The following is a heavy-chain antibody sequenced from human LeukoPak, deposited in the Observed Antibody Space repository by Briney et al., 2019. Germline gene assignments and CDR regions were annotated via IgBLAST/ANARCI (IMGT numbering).Heavy chain of an antibody. D-gene: IGHD2-21*02. J-gene: IGHJ4*02. CDR2: ISGSGDNT. CDR3: AKDFVVVPGNVNYFDY. Sequence: GGSLRLSCAASGFTFSDYNMRWIRQAPGKGLEWVSAISGSGDNTYYADSVKGRFTVSRDNSKNTLYVQMKSLRAEDTAVYYCAKDFVVVPGNVNYFDYWGQGTLVTVSS. CDR1: GFTFSDYN. V-gene: IGHV3-23*01.